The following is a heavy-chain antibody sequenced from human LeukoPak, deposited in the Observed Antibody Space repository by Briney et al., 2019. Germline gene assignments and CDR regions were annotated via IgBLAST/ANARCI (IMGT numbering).Heavy chain of an antibody. CDR2: IVGSGGRA. J-gene: IGHJ4*02. D-gene: IGHD6-13*01. CDR3: AKALSGSWFWGDC. Sequence: PGGSLRLSCAASEFTFIHHAISWVRQAPGKGLEWVSSIVGSGGRAYYTDSVKGRFTVSRDNSKSTLFLQMNSLRAEDTAVYYCAKALSGSWFWGDCWGQGALVTVSS. V-gene: IGHV3-23*01. CDR1: EFTFIHHA.